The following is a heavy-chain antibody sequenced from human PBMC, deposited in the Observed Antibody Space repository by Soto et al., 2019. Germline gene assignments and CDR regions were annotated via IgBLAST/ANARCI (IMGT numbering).Heavy chain of an antibody. CDR1: GFTISEAW. CDR2: IKSIPDGGTT. V-gene: IGHV3-15*07. D-gene: IGHD3-10*01. CDR3: STDSHFSSVFVWHDY. Sequence: EVQLVESGGGLVKPGGSLRLSCAASGFTISEAWVNWVRQAPGMGLEWVGRIKSIPDGGTTDFAAPVKARFAISRDDSKNMVYLQINSLNTEDTAVYYCSTDSHFSSVFVWHDYWGHGTLVIVSS. J-gene: IGHJ4*01.